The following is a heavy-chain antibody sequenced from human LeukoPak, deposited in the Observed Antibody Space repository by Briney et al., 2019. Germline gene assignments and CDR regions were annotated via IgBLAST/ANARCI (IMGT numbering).Heavy chain of an antibody. CDR3: ARGRGIGA. Sequence: GGSLRLSCAASGFTFSGFWMTWVRQAPGKGLEWGANINEDGSEKYYVDSVKGRCTISRDNAKKSLSLQMNSLRAEDMGVYYCARGRGIGAWGQGTTVTVSS. J-gene: IGHJ6*02. V-gene: IGHV3-7*01. CDR2: INEDGSEK. CDR1: GFTFSGFW.